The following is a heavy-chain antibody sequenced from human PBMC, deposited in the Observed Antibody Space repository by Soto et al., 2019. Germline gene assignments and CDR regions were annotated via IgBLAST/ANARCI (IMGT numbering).Heavy chain of an antibody. J-gene: IGHJ4*02. CDR3: ARDVGAAAGTSPDY. CDR1: GGSISSSNW. D-gene: IGHD6-13*01. V-gene: IGHV4-4*02. CDR2: IYHSGST. Sequence: PSETLSLTCAVSGGSISSSNWWSWVRQPPGKGLEWIGEIYHSGSTNYNPSLKSRVTISVDKSKNQFSLKLSSVTAADTAVYYCARDVGAAAGTSPDYWGQGTLVTVSS.